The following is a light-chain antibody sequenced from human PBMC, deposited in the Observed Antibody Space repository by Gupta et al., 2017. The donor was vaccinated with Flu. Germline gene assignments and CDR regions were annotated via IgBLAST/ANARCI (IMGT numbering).Light chain of an antibody. CDR3: GLYMGSGIWV. Sequence: VVTQEPSFSVSPGGTVTLTCGWSSGSVSTSYYPSWYQQTPGQAPRTLIYSTNTRSSGVPDRFSGSILGNKAALTITGAQADDESDYYCGLYMGSGIWVFGGGTKLTVL. V-gene: IGLV8-61*01. J-gene: IGLJ3*02. CDR2: STN. CDR1: SGSVSTSYY.